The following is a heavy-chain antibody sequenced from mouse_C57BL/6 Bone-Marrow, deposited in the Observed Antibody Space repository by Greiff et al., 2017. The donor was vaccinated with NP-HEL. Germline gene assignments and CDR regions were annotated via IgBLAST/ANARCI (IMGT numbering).Heavy chain of an antibody. D-gene: IGHD3-2*02. V-gene: IGHV1-59*01. Sequence: QVQLQQPGAELVRPGTSVKLSCKASGYTFTSYWMHWVKQRPGQGLEWIGVIDPSDSYTNYNQKFKGKATLTVDTSSSTAYMQLSSLTSEDSAVYYCASAGETAQAKGYWGQGTTLTVSS. J-gene: IGHJ2*01. CDR1: GYTFTSYW. CDR3: ASAGETAQAKGY. CDR2: IDPSDSYT.